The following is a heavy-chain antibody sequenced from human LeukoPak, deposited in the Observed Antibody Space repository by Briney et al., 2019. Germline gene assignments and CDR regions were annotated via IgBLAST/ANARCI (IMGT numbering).Heavy chain of an antibody. D-gene: IGHD1-14*01. J-gene: IGHJ4*02. CDR3: ARIRGGGTIFDY. Sequence: SETLSLTCTVSGYSISSGYYWGWIRQPPGQGLEWIGSIYHSGSTYYNPSLKSRVTISVDTTKNQFSLKLSSVTAADTAVYYCARIRGGGTIFDYWGQGTLVTVSS. V-gene: IGHV4-38-2*02. CDR1: GYSISSGYY. CDR2: IYHSGST.